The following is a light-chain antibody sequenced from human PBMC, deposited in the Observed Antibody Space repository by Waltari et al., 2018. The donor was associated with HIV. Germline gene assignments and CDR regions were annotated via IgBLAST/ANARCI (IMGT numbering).Light chain of an antibody. V-gene: IGLV1-44*01. CDR3: AAWDDRLDGQGV. CDR2: NDN. Sequence: QSVLTQPPSASGTPGQRVTISCSGTRSNIGTNTVNWYQIIPGTAPKLLIYNDNHRPSGVPARFSGSRSGTSASLAISGLQSEDEADYYCAAWDDRLDGQGVFGGGTTLTVL. J-gene: IGLJ3*02. CDR1: RSNIGTNT.